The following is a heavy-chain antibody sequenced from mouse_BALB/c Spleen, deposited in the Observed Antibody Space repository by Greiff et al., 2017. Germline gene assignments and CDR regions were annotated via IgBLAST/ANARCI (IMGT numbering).Heavy chain of an antibody. J-gene: IGHJ1*01. CDR1: GFSLTSYG. CDR3: ARKGGSADFDV. V-gene: IGHV2-2*02. D-gene: IGHD1-1*01. CDR2: IWSGGST. Sequence: QVQLKESGPGLVQPSQSLSITCTVSGFSLTSYGVHWDRQSPGKGLEWLGVIWSGGSTDYNAAFISRLSISKDNSKSQVFFKMNSLQANDTAIYYCARKGGSADFDVWGAGTTVTVSS.